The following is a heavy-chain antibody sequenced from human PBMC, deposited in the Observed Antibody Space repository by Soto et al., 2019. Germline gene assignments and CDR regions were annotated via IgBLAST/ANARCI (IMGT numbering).Heavy chain of an antibody. CDR3: AAFYSGLPNIAVAANNWFVS. Sequence: SVQVSCKASGYTFTSYGISWVRQAPGQGLERMGWISAYNGNTNYAQKLQGRVTMTTDTSTITAYMELRSLRSDDTAVYYCAAFYSGLPNIAVAANNWFVSWGQGTLVTVSS. CDR2: ISAYNGNT. D-gene: IGHD6-19*01. V-gene: IGHV1-18*01. J-gene: IGHJ5*01. CDR1: GYTFTSYG.